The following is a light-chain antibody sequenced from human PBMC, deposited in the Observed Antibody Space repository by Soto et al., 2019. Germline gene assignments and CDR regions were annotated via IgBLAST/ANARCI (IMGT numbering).Light chain of an antibody. CDR3: QQRSHWPST. J-gene: IGKJ4*01. CDR1: QSVSSY. CDR2: DAS. V-gene: IGKV3-11*01. Sequence: EIVLTQSPATLSLSPGERATLSCRASQSVSSYLAWYQQKPGQAPRLLIYDASNRATGIPARFSGSGSGTDFTLTISSLEPEDFAVYYCQQRSHWPSTFGGGTKVETK.